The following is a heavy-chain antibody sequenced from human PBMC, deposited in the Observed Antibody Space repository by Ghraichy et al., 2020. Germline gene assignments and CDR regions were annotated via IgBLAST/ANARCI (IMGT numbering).Heavy chain of an antibody. Sequence: GGSLRLSCAASGFTMSLNYMNWVRQAPGKGLEWVSILYSVGATYYADSVKDRFTIARDNSKNILYLQMSGLRADDTAVYYCARYRTFRGMDVWGQGTTVTVSS. CDR2: LYSVGAT. CDR1: GFTMSLNY. V-gene: IGHV3-53*01. J-gene: IGHJ6*02. D-gene: IGHD2/OR15-2a*01. CDR3: ARYRTFRGMDV.